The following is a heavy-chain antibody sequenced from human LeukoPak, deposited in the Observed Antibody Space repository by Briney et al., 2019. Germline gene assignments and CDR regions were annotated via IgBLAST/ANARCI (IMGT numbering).Heavy chain of an antibody. D-gene: IGHD2-15*01. J-gene: IGHJ5*02. CDR3: ARDLLGYCSGGSCYSNAGNWFDP. Sequence: SQTLSLTCTVSGGSISSGDYYWGWIRQPPGKGLEWIGYIYYSGSTYYNPSLKSRVTISVDTSKNQFSLKLSSVTAADTAVYCCARDLLGYCSGGSCYSNAGNWFDPWGQGTLVTVSS. CDR1: GGSISSGDYY. V-gene: IGHV4-30-4*01. CDR2: IYYSGST.